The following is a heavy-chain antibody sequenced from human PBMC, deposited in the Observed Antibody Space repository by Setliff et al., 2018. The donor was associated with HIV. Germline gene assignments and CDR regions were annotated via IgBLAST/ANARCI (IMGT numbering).Heavy chain of an antibody. Sequence: ASVKVSCKASGYSFTSYYIHWVRQAPGQGLEWMGIINPSGGSTSYAQKFQGRVTMTRDTSTNTVYMDLSSLRSDDTALYFCARRVSYASSGYPLGYWGQGTQVTVSS. CDR1: GYSFTSYY. D-gene: IGHD3-22*01. J-gene: IGHJ4*02. V-gene: IGHV1-46*01. CDR3: ARRVSYASSGYPLGY. CDR2: INPSGGST.